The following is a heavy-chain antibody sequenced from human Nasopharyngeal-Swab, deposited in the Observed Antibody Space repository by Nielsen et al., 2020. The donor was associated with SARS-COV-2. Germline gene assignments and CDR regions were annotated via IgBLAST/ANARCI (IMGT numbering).Heavy chain of an antibody. Sequence: WIRQPPGKGLEWVAVIWYDGSNKYYADSVKGRFTISRDNSKNTLYLQMNSLRAEDTAVYYCAKEGETGEEEEGRDGWGQGTTGTVSS. CDR3: AKEGETGEEEEGRDG. CDR2: IWYDGSNK. V-gene: IGHV3-33*06. D-gene: IGHD3-10*01. J-gene: IGHJ6*02.